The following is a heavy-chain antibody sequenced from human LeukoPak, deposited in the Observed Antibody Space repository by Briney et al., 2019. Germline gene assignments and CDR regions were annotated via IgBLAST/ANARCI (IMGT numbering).Heavy chain of an antibody. Sequence: GGSLRLSCAASGFTFSSYSMNWVRQAPGKGLEWVSSISSSSSYIYYADSVKGRFTISRDNAKNSLYLQMNSLRAEDTAVYYCARDEAVGATGTFDYWGQGSLVTVSS. V-gene: IGHV3-21*01. CDR1: GFTFSSYS. CDR3: ARDEAVGATGTFDY. CDR2: ISSSSSYI. D-gene: IGHD1-26*01. J-gene: IGHJ4*02.